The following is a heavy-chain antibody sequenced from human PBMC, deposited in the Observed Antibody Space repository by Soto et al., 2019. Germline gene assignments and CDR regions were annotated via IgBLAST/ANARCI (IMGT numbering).Heavy chain of an antibody. D-gene: IGHD3-22*01. CDR1: GFTFSNAW. J-gene: IGHJ4*02. V-gene: IGHV3-15*07. Sequence: EVQLVESGGGLVKPGGSLRLSCAASGFTFSNAWMNWVRQAPGKGLEWVGRIKSKTDGGTTDYAAPVKGRFTISRDDSKNTLYXXMNSLKTEDXAVYYCTTSXYYDSSGYRLDYWGQGTLVTVSS. CDR3: TTSXYYDSSGYRLDY. CDR2: IKSKTDGGTT.